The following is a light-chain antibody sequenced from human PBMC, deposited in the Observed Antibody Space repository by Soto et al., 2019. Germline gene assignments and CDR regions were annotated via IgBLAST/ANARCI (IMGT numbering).Light chain of an antibody. Sequence: EIVLTQSPGTLSLSPGESATLSCRASQSGSSSYLAWYQQKPGQAPRLLIYGASSRATGIPDRFSGSGSGTDFTLAISRLEPEDFAVYYCQQYGSSTWTFGQGTKVEIK. CDR3: QQYGSSTWT. CDR1: QSGSSSY. J-gene: IGKJ1*01. CDR2: GAS. V-gene: IGKV3-20*01.